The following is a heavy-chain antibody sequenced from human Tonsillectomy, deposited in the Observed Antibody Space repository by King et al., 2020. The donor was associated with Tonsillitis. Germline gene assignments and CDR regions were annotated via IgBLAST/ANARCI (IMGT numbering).Heavy chain of an antibody. D-gene: IGHD6-13*01. Sequence: VQLVESGGGLVQPGGSLRLSCAASGFTFSSYAMSWVRQAPGKGLEWVSAMRGSGGSTYYADSGKGRFTISRDNSKNTLYLQMNSLRAEDTAVYYCAKAGSSWIINWFDPWGQGTLVTVSS. J-gene: IGHJ5*02. V-gene: IGHV3-23*04. CDR3: AKAGSSWIINWFDP. CDR1: GFTFSSYA. CDR2: MRGSGGST.